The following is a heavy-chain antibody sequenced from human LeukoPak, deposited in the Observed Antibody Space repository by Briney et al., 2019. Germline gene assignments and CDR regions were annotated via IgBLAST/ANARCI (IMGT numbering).Heavy chain of an antibody. V-gene: IGHV3-21*01. Sequence: GGSLGLSCAASGFTFSSYSMNWVRQAPGKGLEWVSSISSSSSYIYYADSVKGRFTISRDNAKISLYLQMNSLRAEDTAVYYCARLSSGWLIDYWGQGTLVTVSS. CDR3: ARLSSGWLIDY. CDR2: ISSSSSYI. J-gene: IGHJ4*02. D-gene: IGHD6-19*01. CDR1: GFTFSSYS.